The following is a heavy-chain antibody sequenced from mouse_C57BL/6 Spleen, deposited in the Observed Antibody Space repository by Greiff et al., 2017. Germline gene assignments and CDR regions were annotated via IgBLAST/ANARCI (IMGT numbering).Heavy chain of an antibody. CDR2: IYPGDGDT. V-gene: IGHV1-80*01. CDR1: GYAFSSYW. D-gene: IGHD2-3*01. J-gene: IGHJ1*03. CDR3: ARAWLLRYFDV. Sequence: QVQLKQSGAELVKPGASVKISCKASGYAFSSYWMNWVKQRPGKGLEWIGQIYPGDGDTNYNGKFKGKATLTADKSSSTAYMQLSSLTSEDSAVYFCARAWLLRYFDVWGTGTTVTVSS.